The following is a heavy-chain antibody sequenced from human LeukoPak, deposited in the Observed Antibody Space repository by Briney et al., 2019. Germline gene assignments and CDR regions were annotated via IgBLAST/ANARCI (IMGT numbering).Heavy chain of an antibody. CDR2: IYTSGST. D-gene: IGHD2-2*01. CDR3: ARENVVVPAAMI. Sequence: NASETLSLTCTVSGGSISSGSYYWSWIRQPAGKGLEWIGRIYTSGSTNYNPSLKSRVTISVDTSKNQFSLKLSSVTAADTAVYYCARENVVVPAAMIWGQGTLVTVSS. J-gene: IGHJ4*02. V-gene: IGHV4-61*02. CDR1: GGSISSGSYY.